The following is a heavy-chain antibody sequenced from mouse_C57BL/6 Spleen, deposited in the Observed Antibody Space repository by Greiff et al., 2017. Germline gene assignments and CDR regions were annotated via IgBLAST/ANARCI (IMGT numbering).Heavy chain of an antibody. CDR1: GYAFTNYL. CDR2: INPGSGGT. CDR3: ARNGYYYFDY. V-gene: IGHV1-54*01. Sequence: VQLQQSGAELVRPGTSVKVSCKASGYAFTNYLIEWVKQRPGQGLGWIGVINPGSGGTNYNEKFKGKATLTADKSSSTAYMQLSSLTSEDSAVYFCARNGYYYFDYWGQGTTLTVSS. J-gene: IGHJ2*01. D-gene: IGHD2-3*01.